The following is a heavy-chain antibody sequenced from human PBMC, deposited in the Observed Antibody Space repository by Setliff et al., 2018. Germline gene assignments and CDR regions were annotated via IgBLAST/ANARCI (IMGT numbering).Heavy chain of an antibody. CDR2: IYTSGST. Sequence: SETLSLTCTVSGGSISSYYWSWIRQPAGKGLEWIGRIYTSGSTNYNPSLKSRVTISLDKSKNQFSLELSSVTAADTAVYYCARDDTYDFWGGHGHLDSWGQGILVTVSS. D-gene: IGHD3-3*01. CDR1: GGSISSYY. CDR3: ARDDTYDFWGGHGHLDS. V-gene: IGHV4-4*07. J-gene: IGHJ4*02.